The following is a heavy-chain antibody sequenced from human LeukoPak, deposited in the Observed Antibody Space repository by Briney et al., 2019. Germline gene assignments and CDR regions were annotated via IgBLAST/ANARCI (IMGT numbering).Heavy chain of an antibody. CDR1: GLTLRNFA. D-gene: IGHD6-25*01. CDR3: AREVRPNDY. Sequence: GGSLRLSCAASGLTLRNFAMSWVRQAPGKGLEWVSPISISGDNTHYADSVKGRFTISRDDSKDTLYLQMNSLRAEDTAVYYCAREVRPNDYWGQGTLVTVSS. V-gene: IGHV3-23*01. J-gene: IGHJ4*02. CDR2: ISISGDNT.